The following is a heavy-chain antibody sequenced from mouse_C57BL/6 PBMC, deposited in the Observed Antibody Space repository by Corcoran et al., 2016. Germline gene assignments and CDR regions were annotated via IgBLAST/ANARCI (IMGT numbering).Heavy chain of an antibody. CDR3: ARGGSSGLYYYAMDY. J-gene: IGHJ4*01. CDR1: GYTFTTYG. V-gene: IGHV9-3*01. Sequence: QRQLVQSGPGLKRPGEPVKISCKTSGYTFTTYGKSWVKQTPGKGLKWMAWINTYSGVPTYDDDFKGRFAFSMETSASTAYLQINNLKNEDTATYFRARGGSSGLYYYAMDYWGQGTSVTVSS. CDR2: INTYSGVP. D-gene: IGHD3-2*02.